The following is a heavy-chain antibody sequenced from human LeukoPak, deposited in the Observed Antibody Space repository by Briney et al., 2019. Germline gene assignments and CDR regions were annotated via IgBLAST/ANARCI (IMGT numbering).Heavy chain of an antibody. V-gene: IGHV3-30-3*01. CDR2: ISYDGSNK. CDR3: ARDHGGSLSYGVDV. Sequence: GGSLRLSCAASGFIFSSYAMHWVRQAPGMGLEWVAVISYDGSNKYYADSVKGRFTISRDNSKNTFYLQMNSLRAEDTAVYYCARDHGGSLSYGVDVWGQGTTVTVSS. J-gene: IGHJ6*02. D-gene: IGHD1-26*01. CDR1: GFIFSSYA.